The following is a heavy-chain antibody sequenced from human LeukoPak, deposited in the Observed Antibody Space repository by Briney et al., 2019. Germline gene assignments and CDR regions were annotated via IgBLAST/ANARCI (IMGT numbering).Heavy chain of an antibody. CDR2: IYYSGST. Sequence: PSETLSLTCTVSGGSISSYYWSWMRQPPGKGLEWIGYIYYSGSTNYNPSLKSRVTISVDTSKNQFSLKLSSVTAADTAVYYCARLGGDYYDNSSLNYWGQGTLVTVSS. CDR1: GGSISSYY. J-gene: IGHJ4*02. D-gene: IGHD3-22*01. V-gene: IGHV4-59*08. CDR3: ARLGGDYYDNSSLNY.